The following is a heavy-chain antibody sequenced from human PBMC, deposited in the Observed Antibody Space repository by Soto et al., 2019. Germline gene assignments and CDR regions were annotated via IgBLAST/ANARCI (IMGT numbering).Heavy chain of an antibody. CDR2: INHSGST. CDR3: ARTGLFDP. V-gene: IGHV4-34*01. CDR1: GGSFSGYY. Sequence: PSETLSLTCAVYGGSFSGYYWSWIRQPPGKGLEWIGEINHSGSTNYNPSLKSRVTISVDTSKNQFSLKLSSVTAADTAVYYCARTGLFDPCGKGTLVTVSS. J-gene: IGHJ5*02.